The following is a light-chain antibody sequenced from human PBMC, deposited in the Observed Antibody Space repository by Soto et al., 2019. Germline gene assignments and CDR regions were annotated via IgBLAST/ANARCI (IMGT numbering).Light chain of an antibody. V-gene: IGKV1-27*01. CDR3: QEYKNAPLT. CDR1: HGIRSY. Sequence: IQLTQSPSSLSASVGDRVTITCRASHGIRSYLAWYQQKPGKAPKLLIYTASSLQSGVPSRFSGSGSGTDFTLSIRSLQPEDVATYYCQEYKNAPLTFGGGTKVDIK. J-gene: IGKJ4*01. CDR2: TAS.